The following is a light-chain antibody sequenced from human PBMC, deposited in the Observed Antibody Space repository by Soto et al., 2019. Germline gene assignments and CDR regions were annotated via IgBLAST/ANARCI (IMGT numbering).Light chain of an antibody. CDR1: SSDVGGYNY. V-gene: IGLV2-8*01. CDR2: EVS. CDR3: SSYAGSNNVV. Sequence: QSALTQPPSASGSPGQSVTLSCTGTSSDVGGYNYVSWYQQHPGKAPKLMIYEVSKRPAGVPDRFSGSKSGNTASLTVSGRQAEDEADYYCSSYAGSNNVVFGGGTQLTVL. J-gene: IGLJ2*01.